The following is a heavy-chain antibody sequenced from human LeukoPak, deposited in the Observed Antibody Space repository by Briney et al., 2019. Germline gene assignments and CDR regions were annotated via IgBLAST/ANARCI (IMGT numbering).Heavy chain of an antibody. CDR2: ISGSGGST. Sequence: GGSLRLSCAASGFTFSSYGMHWVRQAPGKGLEWVSAISGSGGSTYYADSVKGRFTISRDNSKNTLYLQMNSLRAEDTAVYYCAKKKGSGWSRWFDPWGQGTLVTVSS. CDR1: GFTFSSYG. V-gene: IGHV3-23*01. CDR3: AKKKGSGWSRWFDP. D-gene: IGHD6-19*01. J-gene: IGHJ5*02.